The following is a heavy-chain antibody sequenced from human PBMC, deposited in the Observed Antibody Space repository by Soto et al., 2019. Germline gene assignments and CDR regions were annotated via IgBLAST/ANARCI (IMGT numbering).Heavy chain of an antibody. CDR1: GDSVSSNSAG. Sequence: QVQLHLSGPGLMEPSQTLSLTCAISGDSVSSNSAGWNWVRQTPSRGLEWLERTYYKSKWFNNYAVSVKSRITINPDTSQNQFSLHLDSVTPEDTAVYFCARGSWDDVSGHYYMDVWGKGTTVTVSS. J-gene: IGHJ6*03. CDR2: TYYKSKWFN. V-gene: IGHV6-1*01. CDR3: ARGSWDDVSGHYYMDV. D-gene: IGHD5-12*01.